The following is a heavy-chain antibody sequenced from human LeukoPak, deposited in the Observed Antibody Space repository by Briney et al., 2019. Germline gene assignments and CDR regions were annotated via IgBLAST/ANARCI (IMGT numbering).Heavy chain of an antibody. CDR2: IKQDGSEK. CDR1: GFTFSSYW. CDR3: ARRGGVVVVPAAIDYYYYMDV. J-gene: IGHJ6*03. Sequence: PGGSLRLSCAASGFTFSSYWMSWVRQAPGKGLEWVANIKQDGSEKYYVDSVKGRFTISRDNAKNSLYLQMNSLRAEDTAVYYCARRGGVVVVPAAIDYYYYMDVWGKGTTVTVSS. V-gene: IGHV3-7*01. D-gene: IGHD2-2*02.